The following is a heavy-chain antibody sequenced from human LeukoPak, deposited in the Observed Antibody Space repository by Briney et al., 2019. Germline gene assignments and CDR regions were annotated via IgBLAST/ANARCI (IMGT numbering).Heavy chain of an antibody. J-gene: IGHJ6*02. CDR1: GFTFSSYG. Sequence: PGGSLRLSCAASGFTFSSYGMYWVRQAPGKGLEWVAFIRHDGSNKYHADSVKGRFTISRDNSKNTLYLQMNSLKTEDTAVYYCARDDILTGYIYYYGMDVWGQGTTVTVSS. CDR3: ARDDILTGYIYYYGMDV. CDR2: IRHDGSNK. D-gene: IGHD3-9*01. V-gene: IGHV3-30*02.